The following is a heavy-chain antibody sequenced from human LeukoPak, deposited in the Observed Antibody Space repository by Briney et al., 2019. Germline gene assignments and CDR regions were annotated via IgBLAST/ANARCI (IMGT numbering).Heavy chain of an antibody. V-gene: IGHV2-5*02. CDR1: GFSLTTNSDG. CDR3: AHFAYNSGWNSFDS. CDR2: IYGDNEK. J-gene: IGHJ5*01. Sequence: SGPTLVNPTQTLTLTCSFSGFSLTTNSDGVGWIRQPPGKGLEWLALIYGDNEKRYSPSLKTRFTITKAGSKNQVVFTMTNMDPVDTATYFCAHFAYNSGWNSFDSWGQGTLVTVSS. D-gene: IGHD3-22*01.